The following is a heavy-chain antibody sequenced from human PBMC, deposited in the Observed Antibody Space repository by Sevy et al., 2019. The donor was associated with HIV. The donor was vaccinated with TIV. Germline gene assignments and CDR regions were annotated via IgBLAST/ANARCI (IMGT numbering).Heavy chain of an antibody. D-gene: IGHD2-15*01. CDR1: GYTLTELS. CDR2: FDPEDGET. J-gene: IGHJ4*02. Sequence: ASVKVSCKVSGYTLTELSMHWVRQAPGKGLEWMGGFDPEDGETIYAQKFQGRVTMTENTSTDTAYMELSSLRSEDTAVYYCATDVIRWYVGAFDYWGQGTLVTVSS. V-gene: IGHV1-24*01. CDR3: ATDVIRWYVGAFDY.